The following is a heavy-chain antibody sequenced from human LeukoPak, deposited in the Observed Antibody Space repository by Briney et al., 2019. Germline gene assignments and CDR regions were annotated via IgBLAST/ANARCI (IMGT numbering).Heavy chain of an antibody. V-gene: IGHV3-74*01. CDR2: INSDGGSK. D-gene: IGHD7-27*01. Sequence: GGSLRLSCAASGFTFSNHRMHWVREPPGKALVWVSRINSDGGSKTYADSVKGRFSISRDNAKNTLYLQMNSLRAEDTAVYYCARGAWGAHDYWGQGTLVTVSS. CDR3: ARGAWGAHDY. J-gene: IGHJ4*02. CDR1: GFTFSNHR.